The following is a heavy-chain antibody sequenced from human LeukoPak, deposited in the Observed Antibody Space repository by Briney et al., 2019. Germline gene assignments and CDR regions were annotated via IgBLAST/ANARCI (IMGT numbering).Heavy chain of an antibody. CDR1: GFTFRSYA. D-gene: IGHD6-19*01. Sequence: PGWSLRLSCAASGFTFRSYAMSWVRQAPGKGLEWVSVISNSGDTTYYADSVKGRFTISRDNSKNTLYLQMNSLRAEDTAVYYCAKDSVAGTDKYYYAKDVWGQGTTVTVSS. CDR2: ISNSGDTT. CDR3: AKDSVAGTDKYYYAKDV. V-gene: IGHV3-23*01. J-gene: IGHJ6*02.